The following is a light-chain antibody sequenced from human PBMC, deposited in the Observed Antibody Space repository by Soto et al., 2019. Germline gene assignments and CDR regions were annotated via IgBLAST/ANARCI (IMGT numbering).Light chain of an antibody. Sequence: DIQMTQSPSSVSASVGDRVTITCRSSQDISSWLTWYQQKPVKAPKLLIYAASRLQSGVPSRFSGSGSGTDFTFTISSLQPEDFETYYCQQYDSFPRTFGQGTKMEIK. CDR2: AAS. CDR1: QDISSW. CDR3: QQYDSFPRT. V-gene: IGKV1-12*01. J-gene: IGKJ2*01.